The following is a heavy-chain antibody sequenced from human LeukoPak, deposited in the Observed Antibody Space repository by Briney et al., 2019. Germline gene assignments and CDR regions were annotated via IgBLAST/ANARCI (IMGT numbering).Heavy chain of an antibody. CDR1: GFSFSSYA. CDR3: ARDSGTAFNSFDP. V-gene: IGHV3-30-3*01. Sequence: GGSLRLSCAASGFSFSSYAMHWVRQAPGKGLEWVAVISYDGSNKYSADSVKGRFTISRDNSKNTLYLQMNSLRAEDTAVYYCARDSGTAFNSFDPWGQGTLVTVSS. J-gene: IGHJ5*02. CDR2: ISYDGSNK. D-gene: IGHD1-7*01.